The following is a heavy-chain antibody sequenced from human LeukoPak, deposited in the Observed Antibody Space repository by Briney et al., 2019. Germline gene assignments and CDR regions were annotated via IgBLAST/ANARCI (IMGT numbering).Heavy chain of an antibody. D-gene: IGHD3-22*01. J-gene: IGHJ4*02. CDR1: GYTFTSYA. CDR3: ARAGLSLITMIVVAEGP. V-gene: IGHV7-4-1*02. CDR2: INTNTGNP. Sequence: GASVKVSCKASGYTFTSYAMNWVRQAPGQGLEWMGWINTNTGNPTYAQGFTGRFVFSLDTSVSTAYLQISSLKAEDTAVYYCARAGLSLITMIVVAEGPWGQGTLVTVSS.